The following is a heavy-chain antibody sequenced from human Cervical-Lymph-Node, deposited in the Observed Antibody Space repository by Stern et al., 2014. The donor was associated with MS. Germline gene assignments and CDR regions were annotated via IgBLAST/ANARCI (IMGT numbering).Heavy chain of an antibody. CDR3: AKDLRYPDADYNWFDP. V-gene: IGHV3-21*01. D-gene: IGHD1-14*01. J-gene: IGHJ5*02. Sequence: MQLVQSGGGLVKPGGSLRLSCAVSGFTLTTSSMRWVRQAPGKGLEWGATIVSNPNYVFYGESVKGRFTISRDDAKNSMFLQMSSLRVEDSGIYYCAKDLRYPDADYNWFDPWGQGTLVTVSS. CDR1: GFTLTTSS. CDR2: IVSNPNYV.